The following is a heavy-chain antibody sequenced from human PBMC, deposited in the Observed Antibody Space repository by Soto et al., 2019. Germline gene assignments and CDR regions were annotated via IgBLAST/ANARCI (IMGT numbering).Heavy chain of an antibody. V-gene: IGHV3-30*18. CDR1: GFTFSSYG. CDR2: ISYDGSNK. CDR3: AKEIYRFGEQYYLDY. Sequence: GGSLRLSCAASGFTFSSYGMHWVRQAPGKGLEWVAVISYDGSNKYYADSVKGRFTSFRDNSKNTLYLQMNSLRAEDTAVYYCAKEIYRFGEQYYLDYWGQGTLVPV. D-gene: IGHD3-10*01. J-gene: IGHJ4*02.